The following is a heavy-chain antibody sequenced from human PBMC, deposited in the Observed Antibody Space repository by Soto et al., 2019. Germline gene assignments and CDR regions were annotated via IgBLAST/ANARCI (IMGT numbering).Heavy chain of an antibody. D-gene: IGHD2-15*01. V-gene: IGHV4-39*01. CDR2: FYFCGSS. J-gene: IGHJ4*02. Sequence: PSETLSLTCTVSGGSISSSSYYWGWIRQSPGMGLVWIVCFYFCGSSYYNPSLKIRVTLSVYTSKNQFSLKLSSVTAADTAVYYCARHTPAISISDHWGQGTLVTVSS. CDR3: ARHTPAISISDH. CDR1: GGSISSSSYY.